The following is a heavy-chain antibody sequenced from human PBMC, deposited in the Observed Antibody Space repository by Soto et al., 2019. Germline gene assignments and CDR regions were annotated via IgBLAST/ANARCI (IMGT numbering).Heavy chain of an antibody. D-gene: IGHD2-2*01. J-gene: IGHJ4*02. Sequence: SGESLKISCKGSGYSFPSYWIGWVRQLPGKGVEWMEIIYPGDSDTRYSPSFQGQVTISVDKSINTVFLQWSSLKASDTAIYYCARRLGYCDTSSCYPFDYWGQGTPVTVSS. CDR1: GYSFPSYW. CDR2: IYPGDSDT. CDR3: ARRLGYCDTSSCYPFDY. V-gene: IGHV5-51*01.